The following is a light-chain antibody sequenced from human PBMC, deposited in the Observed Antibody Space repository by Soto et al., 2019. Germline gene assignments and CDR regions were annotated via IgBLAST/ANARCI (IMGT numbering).Light chain of an antibody. Sequence: DIQMTQSPSSLSASVGDRVTITCRASQSISSYLNWYQQKPGKAPKLLMNGASSLQSGVPSRCSGSGSGTDFTLTINSLQPEDFATYYCQQSYTTPRTFGQGTKVEIK. CDR1: QSISSY. J-gene: IGKJ1*01. CDR2: GAS. CDR3: QQSYTTPRT. V-gene: IGKV1-39*01.